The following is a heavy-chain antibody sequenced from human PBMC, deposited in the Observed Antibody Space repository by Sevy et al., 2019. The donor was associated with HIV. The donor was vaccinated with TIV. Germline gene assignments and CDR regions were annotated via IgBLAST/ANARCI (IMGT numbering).Heavy chain of an antibody. D-gene: IGHD6-19*01. J-gene: IGHJ6*02. CDR3: ARAGWAYYYYGMDV. Sequence: ASVKVSCKASGYTFTGYYMHWVRQAPGQGLEWMGWINPNSGGTNYAQKFQGRVTMTRYTSISTAYMELSMLRSDDTAVYYCARAGWAYYYYGMDVWGQGTTVTVSS. CDR1: GYTFTGYY. CDR2: INPNSGGT. V-gene: IGHV1-2*02.